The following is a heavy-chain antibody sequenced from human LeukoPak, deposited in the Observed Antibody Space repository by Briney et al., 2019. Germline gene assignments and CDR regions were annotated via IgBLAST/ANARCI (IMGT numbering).Heavy chain of an antibody. CDR2: INWNGGST. D-gene: IGHD6-19*01. Sequence: PGGSLRLSCAASGFTFDDYGMSWVRQAPGKGLEWVSGINWNGGSTGYADSVKGRFTISRDNSKNTLYLQMHSLRAEDTAVYYCASPSSGQSFDIWGQGTMVTVSS. CDR1: GFTFDDYG. J-gene: IGHJ3*02. V-gene: IGHV3-20*04. CDR3: ASPSSGQSFDI.